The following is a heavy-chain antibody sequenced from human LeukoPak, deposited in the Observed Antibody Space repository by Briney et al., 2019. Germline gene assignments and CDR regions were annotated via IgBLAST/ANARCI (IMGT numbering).Heavy chain of an antibody. J-gene: IGHJ4*02. Sequence: SETLSLTCAVYGGSFSGYYWSWIRQPPGKGLEWIGEINHSGSTNYNPSLKSRVTISVDTSKNQFSLKLSSVTAADTAVYYCASLGVASPIIDFDYWGQGTLVTVSS. D-gene: IGHD5-12*01. CDR3: ASLGVASPIIDFDY. CDR2: INHSGST. CDR1: GGSFSGYY. V-gene: IGHV4-34*01.